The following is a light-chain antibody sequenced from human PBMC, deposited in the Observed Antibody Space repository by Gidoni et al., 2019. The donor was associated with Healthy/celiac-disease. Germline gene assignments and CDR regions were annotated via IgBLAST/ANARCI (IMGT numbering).Light chain of an antibody. J-gene: IGLJ1*01. V-gene: IGLV1-51*01. CDR1: SSNIGNNY. CDR2: DNH. CDR3: GTWDSSLSVDNYV. Sequence: QSVLTQPPSVSAAPGQKVTIFCSGSSSNIGNNYVSWYQQLPGSAPKLLIYDNHKRPSGIPDRFSGSKSGTSATLDITGLQTGDEADFYCGTWDSSLSVDNYVFGTGTKVTVL.